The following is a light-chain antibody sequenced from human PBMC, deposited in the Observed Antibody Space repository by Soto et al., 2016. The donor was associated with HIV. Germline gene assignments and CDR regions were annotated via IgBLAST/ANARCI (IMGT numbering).Light chain of an antibody. CDR2: KDT. CDR3: YSAADNNYV. J-gene: IGLJ1*01. V-gene: IGLV3-27*01. CDR1: VLAKKY. Sequence: SYELTQPSSVSVPPGQTARITCSGDVLAKKYGRWFQQKPDQAPVLVIYKDTERPSGIPERFSGSSSGTTVTLTISGAQVEDEADYYCYSAADNNYVFGTGTKVTVL.